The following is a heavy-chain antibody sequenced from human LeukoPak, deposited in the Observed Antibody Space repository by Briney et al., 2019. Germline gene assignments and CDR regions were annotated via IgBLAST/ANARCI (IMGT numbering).Heavy chain of an antibody. Sequence: GAPVKVSCKASGGTFSSYAISWVRQAPGQGLEWMGGIIPIFGTANYAQKFQGRVTITTDESTSTAYMELSSLRSEDTAVYYCARGRVVREAVAGTGSTFFDYWGQEPWSPSPQ. V-gene: IGHV1-69*05. CDR2: IIPIFGTA. J-gene: IGHJ4*01. D-gene: IGHD6-19*01. CDR3: ARGRVVREAVAGTGSTFFDY. CDR1: GGTFSSYA.